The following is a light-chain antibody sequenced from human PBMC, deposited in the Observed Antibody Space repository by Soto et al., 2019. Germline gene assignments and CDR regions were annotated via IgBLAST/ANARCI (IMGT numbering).Light chain of an antibody. Sequence: EIVLTQSPATLYLSPGERATLSCRASQSVSSYLAWYQQKPGQAPRLLIYDASNRATGIPARFSGSGSGTDFTLTISSLEPEDFAVYYCQQRSNWPLVFGGGTKVEIK. CDR3: QQRSNWPLV. CDR1: QSVSSY. CDR2: DAS. J-gene: IGKJ4*02. V-gene: IGKV3-11*01.